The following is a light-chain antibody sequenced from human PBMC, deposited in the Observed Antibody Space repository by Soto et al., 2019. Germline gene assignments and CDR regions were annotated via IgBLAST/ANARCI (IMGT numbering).Light chain of an antibody. CDR2: GTS. J-gene: IGKJ1*01. Sequence: EIVLTQSPGTLSLSPGDRATLSCRASQSLSSNHLAWYQQKPGQTPRLLIYGTSSRAAGLPDRFIGSGSETDFTLTITRLEHDDFAVYYCHHYSSSPPWTFGQGTKVEV. V-gene: IGKV3-20*01. CDR1: QSLSSNH. CDR3: HHYSSSPPWT.